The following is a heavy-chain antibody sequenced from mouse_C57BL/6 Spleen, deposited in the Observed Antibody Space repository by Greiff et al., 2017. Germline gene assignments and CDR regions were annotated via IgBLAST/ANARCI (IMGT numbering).Heavy chain of an antibody. CDR1: GYAFSSYW. J-gene: IGHJ4*01. Sequence: VKLQESGAELVKPGASVKISCKASGYAFSSYWMNWVKQRPGKGLEWIGQIYPGDGDTNYNGKFKGKATLTADKSSSTAYMQLSSLTSEDSAVYFCARSGYLYAMDYWGQGTSVTVSS. CDR2: IYPGDGDT. D-gene: IGHD3-1*01. V-gene: IGHV1-80*01. CDR3: ARSGYLYAMDY.